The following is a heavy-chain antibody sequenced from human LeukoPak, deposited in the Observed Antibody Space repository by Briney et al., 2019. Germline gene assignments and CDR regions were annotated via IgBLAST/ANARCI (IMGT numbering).Heavy chain of an antibody. V-gene: IGHV3-30*04. CDR3: ARDHQLWFGEPDAFDI. J-gene: IGHJ3*02. CDR1: GFTFSSYA. D-gene: IGHD3-10*01. CDR2: ISYDGSNK. Sequence: GRSLRLSCAASGFTFSSYAMHWVRQAPGKGLEWVAVISYDGSNKYYADSVKGRFTISRDNSKNTLYLQMNSLRAEDAAVYYCARDHQLWFGEPDAFDIWGQGTMVTVSS.